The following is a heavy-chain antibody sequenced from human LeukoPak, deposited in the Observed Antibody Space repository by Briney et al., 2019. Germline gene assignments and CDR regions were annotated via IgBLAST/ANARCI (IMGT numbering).Heavy chain of an antibody. CDR1: GFTFSNAW. V-gene: IGHV3-15*01. Sequence: GGSLRLSCAASGFTFSNAWMSWVRQAPGKGMEWVGRIKSKTDGGTTDYAAPVKGRFTISRDDSKNTLYLQMNSLKTEDTAVYYCTTVQAYDSSGYYPRDNYWGQGTLVTVPS. D-gene: IGHD3-22*01. CDR2: IKSKTDGGTT. J-gene: IGHJ4*02. CDR3: TTVQAYDSSGYYPRDNY.